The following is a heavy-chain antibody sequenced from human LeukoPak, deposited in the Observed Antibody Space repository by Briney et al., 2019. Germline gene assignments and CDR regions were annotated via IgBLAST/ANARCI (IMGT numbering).Heavy chain of an antibody. J-gene: IGHJ4*02. Sequence: GGSLRLSCAASGFTFSSYEMNWVRQAPGKGREGVSYISSSGNTIYYADSVKGRFTISRDNAKNSLYLQMNSLRGEETAVYYCAGEGGGSNYTGGQGTLVTVSS. CDR3: AGEGGGSNYT. CDR1: GFTFSSYE. V-gene: IGHV3-48*03. D-gene: IGHD1-26*01. CDR2: ISSSGNTI.